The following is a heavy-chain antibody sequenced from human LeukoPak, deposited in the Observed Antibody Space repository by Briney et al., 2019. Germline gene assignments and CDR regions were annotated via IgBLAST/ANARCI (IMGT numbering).Heavy chain of an antibody. J-gene: IGHJ5*02. CDR1: GYTFTSYD. V-gene: IGHV1-8*01. D-gene: IGHD6-19*01. Sequence: ASVKVSCKASGYTFTSYDINWVRQATGQGLEWMGWMNPNSGNTGYAQKFQGRVTVTRNTSISTAYMELSSLRSEDTAVYYCARGGGAVALNNWFDPWGQGTLVTVSS. CDR2: MNPNSGNT. CDR3: ARGGGAVALNNWFDP.